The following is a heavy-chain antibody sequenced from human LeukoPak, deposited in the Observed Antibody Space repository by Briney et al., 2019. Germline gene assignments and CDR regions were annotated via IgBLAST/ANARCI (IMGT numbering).Heavy chain of an antibody. Sequence: PGGSLRLSCAASGFTFNSYWMHWVRQAPGKGLVWVPRISSDGSTTSYADSVKGRFTISRDNARTTLYLQMNSLRAEDTAVYYCARGSEYSYDTNPYPYWGQGTLVTVSS. J-gene: IGHJ4*02. CDR2: ISSDGSTT. D-gene: IGHD3-22*01. V-gene: IGHV3-74*01. CDR1: GFTFNSYW. CDR3: ARGSEYSYDTNPYPY.